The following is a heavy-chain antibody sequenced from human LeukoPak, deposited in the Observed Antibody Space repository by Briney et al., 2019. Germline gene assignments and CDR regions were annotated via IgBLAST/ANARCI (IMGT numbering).Heavy chain of an antibody. CDR3: ARVRDITMEDFDY. Sequence: GAAVNVSCKSSGYTFTGDYMHCVRQGPGQVLELIGWINPNSGGTNYAQKFQGRVTMTRDTSISTAYMELSRLRSDDTAVYYCARVRDITMEDFDYWGQGTLVTVSS. CDR2: INPNSGGT. CDR1: GYTFTGDY. V-gene: IGHV1-2*02. D-gene: IGHD3-10*01. J-gene: IGHJ4*02.